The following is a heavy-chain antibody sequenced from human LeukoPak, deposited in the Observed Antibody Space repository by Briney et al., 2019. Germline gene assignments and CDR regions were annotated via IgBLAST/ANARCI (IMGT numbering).Heavy chain of an antibody. Sequence: GGSLRLSCAASGFTFSSYAMSWVRQAPGKGLEWVSGISGSGPYTFYTDSVKGRFTTSRDSSKNTLYLQMNSLRAEDTALYYCAKHGYCSGISCFFDFWGQGTLVTVSS. D-gene: IGHD2-2*03. J-gene: IGHJ4*02. CDR3: AKHGYCSGISCFFDF. V-gene: IGHV3-23*01. CDR1: GFTFSSYA. CDR2: ISGSGPYT.